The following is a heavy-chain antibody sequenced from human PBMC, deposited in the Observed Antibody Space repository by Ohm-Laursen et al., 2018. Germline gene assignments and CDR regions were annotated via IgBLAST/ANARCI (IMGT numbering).Heavy chain of an antibody. CDR2: IYYRGST. CDR1: GGSISSGGYY. J-gene: IGHJ6*02. Sequence: TLSLTWTVSGGSISSGGYYWSWLRQHPGKGLEWIGYIYYRGSTYYNPSLKSRVTISVDTSKNQFSLKLSSVTAADTAVYYCARDSPSWSGPPARYYYYYGMDVWGQGTTVTVSS. CDR3: ARDSPSWSGPPARYYYYYGMDV. D-gene: IGHD3-3*01. V-gene: IGHV4-31*02.